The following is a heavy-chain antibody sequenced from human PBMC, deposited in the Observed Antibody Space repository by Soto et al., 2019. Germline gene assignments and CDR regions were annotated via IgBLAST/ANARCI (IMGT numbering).Heavy chain of an antibody. CDR3: ARAQTPTESDL. J-gene: IGHJ4*02. CDR1: GYTFSNYG. Sequence: QIQLVQSEGEVKKPGASVKVSCKTSGYTFSNYGVSWVRQAPGQGLEWMGWPNTYNGNTKYAQKFQGRVTMTTDTSANTAYVELRSLRSDDTAVYYCARAQTPTESDLWGQGTLVIVSS. D-gene: IGHD4-4*01. V-gene: IGHV1-18*01. CDR2: PNTYNGNT.